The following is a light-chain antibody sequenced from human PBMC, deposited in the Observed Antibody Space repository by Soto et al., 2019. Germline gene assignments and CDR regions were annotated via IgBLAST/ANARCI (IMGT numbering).Light chain of an antibody. CDR1: SSNIGAGYN. CDR2: DNN. CDR3: QYYDTSLSGCYV. Sequence: QSVLTQPPSVSGAPGQRVSISCTGSSSNIGAGYNVHWYQQLPGTAPKLLIYDNNNRPSGVPDRFSGSKSGASASLAITGLQDEDEVEYYCQYYDTSLSGCYVFGTVTKVTVL. J-gene: IGLJ1*01. V-gene: IGLV1-40*01.